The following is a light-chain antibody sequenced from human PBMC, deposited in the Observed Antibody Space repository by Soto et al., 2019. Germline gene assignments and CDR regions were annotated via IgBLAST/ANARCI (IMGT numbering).Light chain of an antibody. CDR1: QSVSSSY. CDR2: GAS. V-gene: IGKV3-20*01. J-gene: IGKJ4*01. CDR3: QQYGSSPIT. Sequence: EIVLTQSPGTLSLSPGERATLSCRASQSVSSSYLAWYQQKPGQAPRLLIYGASSRATGIPDRFSGSGSGTDFTLTISRLEPEDFAVYYCQQYGSSPITFGGRPKVEIK.